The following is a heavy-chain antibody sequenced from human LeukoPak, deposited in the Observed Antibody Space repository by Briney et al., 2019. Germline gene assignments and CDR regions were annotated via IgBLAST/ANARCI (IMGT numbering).Heavy chain of an antibody. Sequence: SVKVSCKASGGTFSSYAISWVRQAPGQGLEWMGGIIPIFGTANYAQKFQGRVTITADESTSTAYMELSSLRSEDTAVYYCAAKGRGKYCSGGSCYPYYFDYWGQGTLVTVSS. CDR3: AAKGRGKYCSGGSCYPYYFDY. J-gene: IGHJ4*02. V-gene: IGHV1-69*13. CDR2: IIPIFGTA. D-gene: IGHD2-15*01. CDR1: GGTFSSYA.